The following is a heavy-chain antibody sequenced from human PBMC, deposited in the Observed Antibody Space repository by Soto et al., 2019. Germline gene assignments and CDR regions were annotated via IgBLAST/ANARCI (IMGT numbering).Heavy chain of an antibody. CDR2: ISGSGGST. Sequence: EVQLVESGGGLVQPGGSLRLSCAASGFTFSSYGMNWVRQAPGKGLEWVSAISGSGGSTYYADSVKGRFTISRDNAKNHLNRQIHSLKGADTEVYYCARDDVATVEVVAAAQSCALDIWCQGTMVTVSS. J-gene: IGHJ3*02. V-gene: IGHV3-23*04. D-gene: IGHD2-15*01. CDR1: GFTFSSYG. CDR3: ARDDVATVEVVAAAQSCALDI.